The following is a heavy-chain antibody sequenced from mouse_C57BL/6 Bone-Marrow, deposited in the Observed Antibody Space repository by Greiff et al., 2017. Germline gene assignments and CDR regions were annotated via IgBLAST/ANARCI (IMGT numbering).Heavy chain of an antibody. D-gene: IGHD1-1*01. CDR1: GYTFTSYG. Sequence: LVESGAELARPGASVKLSCKASGYTFTSYGISWVKQRTGQGLEWIGEIYPRSGNTYYNEKFKGKATLTADKSSSTAYMELRSLTSEDSAVYFCARDYGSDFDYWGQGTTLTVSS. V-gene: IGHV1-81*01. CDR3: ARDYGSDFDY. CDR2: IYPRSGNT. J-gene: IGHJ2*01.